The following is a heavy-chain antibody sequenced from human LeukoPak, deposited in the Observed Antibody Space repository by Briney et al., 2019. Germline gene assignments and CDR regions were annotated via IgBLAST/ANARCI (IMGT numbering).Heavy chain of an antibody. Sequence: GGSLRLSCEASGFSFGSFEMNWVRQAPGKGLEWLSYISSTGSAIYYSDSVKGRFTISRDNAKNSLYLQMNSLRAEDTAVYYCARDPGSFMGVDYWGQGTLVTVSS. CDR2: ISSTGSAI. J-gene: IGHJ4*02. CDR1: GFSFGSFE. CDR3: ARDPGSFMGVDY. V-gene: IGHV3-48*03. D-gene: IGHD3-10*01.